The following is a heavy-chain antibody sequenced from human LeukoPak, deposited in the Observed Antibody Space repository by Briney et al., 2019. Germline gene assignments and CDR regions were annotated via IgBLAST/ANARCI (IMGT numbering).Heavy chain of an antibody. CDR1: GYIFSNYD. CDR2: MSPNSGNT. V-gene: IGHV1-8*01. CDR3: ARHGSGEYYSDSSADRGFDY. Sequence: ASVKVSCKASGYIFSNYDIDWVRQATGQGLEWMGWMSPNSGNTGFAQKFQGRATMTRNTSIRTAYMELSSLRSDDTAVYYCARHGSGEYYSDSSADRGFDYWGQGTPVTVSS. D-gene: IGHD3-22*01. J-gene: IGHJ4*02.